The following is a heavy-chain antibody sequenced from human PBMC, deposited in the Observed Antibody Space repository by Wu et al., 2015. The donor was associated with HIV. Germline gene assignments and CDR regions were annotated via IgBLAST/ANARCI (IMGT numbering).Heavy chain of an antibody. CDR1: GYSFTAHY. Sequence: QVQLVQSGAEVTKPGASVRVSCQTSGYSFTAHYIHWVRQAPGQGLEWMGRIIPIFGTSNYAQKFQGRVTITADESTSTAYMELSSLRSEDTAVYYCASLSQYHLASPSWGQGTLVTVSS. J-gene: IGHJ5*02. V-gene: IGHV1-69*18. CDR2: IIPIFGTS. D-gene: IGHD2-2*01. CDR3: ASLSQYHLASPS.